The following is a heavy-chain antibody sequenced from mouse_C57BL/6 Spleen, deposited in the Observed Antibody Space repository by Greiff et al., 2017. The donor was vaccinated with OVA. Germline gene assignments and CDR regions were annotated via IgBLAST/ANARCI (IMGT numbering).Heavy chain of an antibody. J-gene: IGHJ3*01. Sequence: EVQLQQSGAELARPGASVKLSCTASGFNIKDDYMHWVKQRPEQGLEWIGWIDPENGDTEYASKFQGKATITADTSSNTAYLQLSSLTSEDTAVYYCTTGYYYGSSYEAYWGQGTLVTVSA. V-gene: IGHV14-4*01. CDR2: IDPENGDT. D-gene: IGHD1-1*01. CDR1: GFNIKDDY. CDR3: TTGYYYGSSYEAY.